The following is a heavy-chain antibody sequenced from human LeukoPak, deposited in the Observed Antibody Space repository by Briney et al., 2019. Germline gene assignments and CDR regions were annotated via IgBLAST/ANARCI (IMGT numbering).Heavy chain of an antibody. CDR3: ARTDYGDYSYYFDY. V-gene: IGHV1-69*05. CDR1: GGTFSSYA. J-gene: IGHJ4*02. D-gene: IGHD4-17*01. CDR2: IIPIFGTA. Sequence: SVKVSCKASGGTFSSYAISWVRQAPGQGLEWMGGIIPIFGTANYAQNLQGRVTMTTDTSTSSAYMELRSLRSDDTAVYYCARTDYGDYSYYFDYWGQGTLVTVSS.